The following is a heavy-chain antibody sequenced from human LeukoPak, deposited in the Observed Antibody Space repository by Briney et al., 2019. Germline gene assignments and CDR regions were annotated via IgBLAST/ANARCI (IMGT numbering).Heavy chain of an antibody. V-gene: IGHV3-7*01. CDR3: ARDTGGAGLRFLEWSTFFDY. CDR1: GFTFSSYW. J-gene: IGHJ4*02. D-gene: IGHD3-3*01. CDR2: IKQDGSEK. Sequence: GSLRLSCAASGFTFSSYWLSWVRQAPGKGLEWVANIKQDGSEKYYVDSVKGRFTISRDNAKNSLYLQMNSLRAEDTAVYYCARDTGGAGLRFLEWSTFFDYWGQGTLVTVSS.